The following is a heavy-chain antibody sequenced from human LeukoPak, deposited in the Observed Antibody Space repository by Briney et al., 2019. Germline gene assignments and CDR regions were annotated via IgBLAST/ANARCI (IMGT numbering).Heavy chain of an antibody. V-gene: IGHV1-24*01. D-gene: IGHD3-10*01. CDR1: GYTLTELS. J-gene: IGHJ6*02. CDR2: FDPEDGET. CDR3: ATDFAGSGRVVYYYYGMDV. Sequence: VASVKVSCKVSGYTLTELSMHWVRQAPGKGLEWMGGFDPEDGETIYAQKFQGRVTMTEDTSTDTAYMELSSLRSEDTAVYYCATDFAGSGRVVYYYYGMDVWSQGTTVTVSS.